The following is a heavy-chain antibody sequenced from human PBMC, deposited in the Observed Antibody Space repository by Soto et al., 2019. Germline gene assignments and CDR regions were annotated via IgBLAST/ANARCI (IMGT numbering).Heavy chain of an antibody. V-gene: IGHV4-59*08. CDR3: ARRYSSAFDI. CDR1: GGSISSYY. CDR2: IYYSGST. Sequence: QVQLQESGPGLVKPSETLSLTCTVSGGSISSYYWSWIRQPPGKGLEWIGYIYYSGSTNYNPSLXSXVXIPXDTSKNQFSRKLSSVTAADTAVYYCARRYSSAFDIWGQGTMVTVSS. D-gene: IGHD6-13*01. J-gene: IGHJ3*02.